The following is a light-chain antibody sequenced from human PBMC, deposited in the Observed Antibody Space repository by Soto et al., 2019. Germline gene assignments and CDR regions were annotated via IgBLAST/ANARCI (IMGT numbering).Light chain of an antibody. CDR1: SRDIGGYNY. CDR3: SSSTKISTRV. CDR2: EVS. Sequence: QSVLTQPASVSGSPGQSITISCTGTSRDIGGYNYVSWYQQHPGKAPKLMIYEVSHRPSGVSNRFSGSKSRRTASLTISGLQAEDEADYYCSSSTKISTRVFGTGTKLTVL. V-gene: IGLV2-14*01. J-gene: IGLJ1*01.